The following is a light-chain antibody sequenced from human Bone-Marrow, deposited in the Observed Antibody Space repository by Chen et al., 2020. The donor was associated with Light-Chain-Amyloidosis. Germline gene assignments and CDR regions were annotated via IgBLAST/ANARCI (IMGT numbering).Light chain of an antibody. Sequence: SYVLTQPSSVSVAPGQTATIACGGNNIGSTSVHWYQQTPGQAPLLVVYDDSDRPSGIPERLSGSNYGNAATLTIRRVEAGDEADYYCQVWDRGSDRPVFGGGTQLTVL. CDR2: DDS. CDR3: QVWDRGSDRPV. V-gene: IGLV3-21*02. J-gene: IGLJ3*02. CDR1: NIGSTS.